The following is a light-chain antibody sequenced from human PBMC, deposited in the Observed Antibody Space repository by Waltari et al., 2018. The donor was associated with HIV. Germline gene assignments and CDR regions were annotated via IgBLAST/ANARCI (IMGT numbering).Light chain of an antibody. CDR2: DNP. CDR1: SSNIGRNS. J-gene: IGLJ3*02. Sequence: QSVLTQPPSMSAAPGQNAAISCPGSSSNIGRNSVSWYQQFPGPAPNLLLFDNPTRPPGLPVRFSRAKAGTPATLVIIGPQTGDEADDVCGTWVSSLTTWVFGGGTSVAVL. V-gene: IGLV1-51*01. CDR3: GTWVSSLTTWV.